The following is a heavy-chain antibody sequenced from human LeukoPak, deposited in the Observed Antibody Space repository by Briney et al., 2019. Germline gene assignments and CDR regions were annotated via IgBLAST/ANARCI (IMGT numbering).Heavy chain of an antibody. CDR2: IYHSGST. D-gene: IGHD6-19*01. V-gene: IGHV4-4*02. Sequence: SETLSLTCAVSGGSISSSNWWSWVRQPPGKGLEWIGEIYHSGSTNYNPSLKSRVTISVDKSKNQFSLKLSSVTAADTAVYYCAREDYSSGWRYFDYWGQGTLVTVSS. J-gene: IGHJ4*02. CDR3: AREDYSSGWRYFDY. CDR1: GGSISSSNW.